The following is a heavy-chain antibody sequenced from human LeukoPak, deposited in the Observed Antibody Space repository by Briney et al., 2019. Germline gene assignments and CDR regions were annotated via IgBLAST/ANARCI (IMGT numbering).Heavy chain of an antibody. V-gene: IGHV4-38-2*02. D-gene: IGHD6-13*01. CDR2: IYHSGST. CDR1: GYSISSGYY. CDR3: AREERRYSSSWYDY. Sequence: SETLSLTCTVSGYSISSGYYWGWIRQPPGKGLEWIGSIYHSGSTYYNPSLKSRVTISVDTSKNQFPLKLSSVTAADTAVYYCAREERRYSSSWYDYWGQGTLVTVSS. J-gene: IGHJ4*02.